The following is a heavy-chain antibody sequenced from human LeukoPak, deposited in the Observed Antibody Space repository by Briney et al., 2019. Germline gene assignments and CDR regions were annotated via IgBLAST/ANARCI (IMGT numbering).Heavy chain of an antibody. J-gene: IGHJ5*02. CDR3: AREPIVLVPAAIFNWFDP. V-gene: IGHV1-69*05. Sequence: SVKVSCKASGGTFSSYAISWVRQAPGQGLEWMGRIIPIFGTANYAQKFQGRVTITTDESTSTAYMELSSLRSEDTAVYYCAREPIVLVPAAIFNWFDPWGQGTLVTVSS. D-gene: IGHD2-2*02. CDR2: IIPIFGTA. CDR1: GGTFSSYA.